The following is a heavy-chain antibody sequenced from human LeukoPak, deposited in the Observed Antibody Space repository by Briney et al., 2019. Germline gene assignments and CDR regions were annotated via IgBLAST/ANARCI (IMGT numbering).Heavy chain of an antibody. CDR2: INHSGST. V-gene: IGHV4-34*01. Sequence: SETLSLTCAVYGGSFSGYYWSWIRQPPGKGLEWIGEINHSGSTNYNPSLKSQVTISVDTSKNQFSLKLSSVTAADTAVYYCARGRYDFWSGHHSTPDYWGQGTLVTVSS. J-gene: IGHJ4*02. CDR3: ARGRYDFWSGHHSTPDY. CDR1: GGSFSGYY. D-gene: IGHD3-3*01.